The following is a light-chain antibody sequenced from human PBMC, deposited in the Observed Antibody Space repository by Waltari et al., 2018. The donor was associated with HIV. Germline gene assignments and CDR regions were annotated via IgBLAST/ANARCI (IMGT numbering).Light chain of an antibody. CDR1: SSNIGSNY. Sequence: QSVLTQPPSASGTPGQRVTISCSGSSSNIGSNYVYWYQQLPGTAPKLLIYRNNQRPPGVPDRFSGSKSGTSASLAISGLRSEDEADYYCAAWDDSLYWVFGGGTKLTVL. CDR2: RNN. J-gene: IGLJ3*02. CDR3: AAWDDSLYWV. V-gene: IGLV1-47*01.